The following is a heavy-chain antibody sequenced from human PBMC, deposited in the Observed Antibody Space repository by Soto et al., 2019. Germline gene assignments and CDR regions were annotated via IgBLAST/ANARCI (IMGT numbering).Heavy chain of an antibody. D-gene: IGHD3-22*01. V-gene: IGHV3-66*01. CDR1: GYTFTSYW. J-gene: IGHJ3*02. Sequence: GESLKISCKGSGYTFTSYWIAWVRQAPGKGLEWVSVIYSGGSTYYADSVKGRFTISRDNSKNTLYLQMNSLRAEDTAVYYCARANYYDSSDGAFDIWGQGTMVTVSS. CDR2: IYSGGST. CDR3: ARANYYDSSDGAFDI.